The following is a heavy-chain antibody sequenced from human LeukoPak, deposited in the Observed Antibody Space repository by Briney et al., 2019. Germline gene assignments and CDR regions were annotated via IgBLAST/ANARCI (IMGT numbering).Heavy chain of an antibody. Sequence: GGSLRLSCAASGFTFSSYGMHWVRQAPGKGLEWVAAISYDGNNKYHADSVRGRFTISRDNSKNTLYLQMNGLRAEDTAVYYCAKAYGDYVHYFDYWGQGTLVAVSS. D-gene: IGHD4-17*01. CDR2: ISYDGNNK. J-gene: IGHJ4*02. CDR1: GFTFSSYG. V-gene: IGHV3-30*18. CDR3: AKAYGDYVHYFDY.